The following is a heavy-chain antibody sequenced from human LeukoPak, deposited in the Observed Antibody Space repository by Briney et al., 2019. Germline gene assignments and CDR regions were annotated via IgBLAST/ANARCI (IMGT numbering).Heavy chain of an antibody. D-gene: IGHD6-13*01. Sequence: GGSLRLSCAASGFIFSSYAISWVRQAPGKGLEWVSPISGSGDTTYYADSVKGRFTISRDNSKNTLYLQMNSLRAEDTAVYYCAKDSAYSSRWYSSFDHWGQGTLVTVSS. CDR3: AKDSAYSSRWYSSFDH. J-gene: IGHJ4*02. V-gene: IGHV3-23*01. CDR2: ISGSGDTT. CDR1: GFIFSSYA.